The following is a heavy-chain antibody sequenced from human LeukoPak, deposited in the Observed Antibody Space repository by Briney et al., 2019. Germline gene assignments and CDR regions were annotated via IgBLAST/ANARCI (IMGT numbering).Heavy chain of an antibody. D-gene: IGHD5-24*01. CDR3: ARRWLRNHYYYYGMDV. Sequence: SVKVSCKASGGTLSSYAISWVRQAPGQGLEWMGRIIPILGIANYAQKFQGRVTITADKSTSTAYMELSSLRSEDTAVYYCARRWLRNHYYYYGMDVWGQGTTVTVSS. CDR2: IIPILGIA. CDR1: GGTLSSYA. J-gene: IGHJ6*02. V-gene: IGHV1-69*04.